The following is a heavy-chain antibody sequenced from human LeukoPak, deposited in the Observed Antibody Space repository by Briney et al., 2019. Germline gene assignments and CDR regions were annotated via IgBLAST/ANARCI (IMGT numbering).Heavy chain of an antibody. CDR3: ARRYYGSGSYSIDY. CDR1: GYTFTSYG. D-gene: IGHD3-10*01. J-gene: IGHJ4*02. CDR2: ISAYNGNT. V-gene: IGHV1-18*01. Sequence: ASVTVSFKASGYTFTSYGISWVRQAPGQGLEWMGWISAYNGNTNYAQKLQGRVTMTTDTSTSTAYMELRSLRSDDTAVYYCARRYYGSGSYSIDYWGQGTLVTVSS.